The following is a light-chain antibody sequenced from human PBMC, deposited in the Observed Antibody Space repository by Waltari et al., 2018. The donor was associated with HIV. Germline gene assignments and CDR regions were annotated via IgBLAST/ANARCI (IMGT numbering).Light chain of an antibody. Sequence: QSALTQPASVSGSPGQSITISCTGTRSTVWSDDLVSWYQQHPGEAPKLIIYEVTKRPSGVSNRFSGSKSGNTASLTISGLQAEDEADYYCCSCPRSGIRYVFGTGTKVTVL. CDR3: CSCPRSGIRYV. CDR1: RSTVWSDDL. V-gene: IGLV2-23*02. J-gene: IGLJ1*01. CDR2: EVT.